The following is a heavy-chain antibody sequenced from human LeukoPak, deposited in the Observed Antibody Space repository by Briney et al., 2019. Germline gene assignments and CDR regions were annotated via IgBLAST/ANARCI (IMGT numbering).Heavy chain of an antibody. Sequence: ASVKVSCKASGYTFIGCYLHWVRQAPGQGLEWMGWINPNTGDTNYAQNFQGRVTMTRDTSITTAYMELSSLRSEDAAVYYCATVDMATIWFNYWGQGTLVTVSS. V-gene: IGHV1-2*02. CDR3: ATVDMATIWFNY. J-gene: IGHJ4*02. CDR1: GYTFIGCY. D-gene: IGHD5-24*01. CDR2: INPNTGDT.